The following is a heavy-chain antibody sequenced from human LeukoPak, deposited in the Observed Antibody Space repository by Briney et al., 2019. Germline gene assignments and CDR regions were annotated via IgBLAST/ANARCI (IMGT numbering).Heavy chain of an antibody. Sequence: SVKVSCKASGYTFTSYAMHWVRQAPGQRLEWMGWINAGNGNTKYSQKFQGRVTITRDTSASTAYMELSSLRSEDTAVYYCARAIGRGETRIAAAGWFDPWGQGTLVTVSS. V-gene: IGHV1-3*01. CDR2: INAGNGNT. J-gene: IGHJ5*02. CDR3: ARAIGRGETRIAAAGWFDP. D-gene: IGHD6-13*01. CDR1: GYTFTSYA.